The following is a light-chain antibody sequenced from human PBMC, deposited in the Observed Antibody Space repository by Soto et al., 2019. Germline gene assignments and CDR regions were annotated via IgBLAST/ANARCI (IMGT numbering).Light chain of an antibody. CDR1: QSVSSY. CDR3: QQRSNWLT. Sequence: EIVLTESPATLSWSPGERARLSCRASQSVSSYLAWYQQKPGQAPRLLIYDASNRATGIPARFSGSGSGTDFTLTISSLEPEDFAVYYCQQRSNWLTFGGGTKVDIK. J-gene: IGKJ4*01. V-gene: IGKV3-11*01. CDR2: DAS.